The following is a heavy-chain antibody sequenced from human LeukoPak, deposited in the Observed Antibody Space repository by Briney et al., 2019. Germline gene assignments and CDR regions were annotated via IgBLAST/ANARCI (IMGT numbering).Heavy chain of an antibody. D-gene: IGHD3-3*01. CDR3: ARDSSGYFTRGYFDY. CDR1: GFTFSSYG. J-gene: IGHJ4*02. V-gene: IGHV3-30*02. Sequence: GGSLRLSCAASGFTFSSYGMHWVRQAPGKGLEWVAFIRYDGSNKYYADSVKGRFTISRDNSKNTLYLQMNSLRAEDTAVYYCARDSSGYFTRGYFDYWGQGILVTVSS. CDR2: IRYDGSNK.